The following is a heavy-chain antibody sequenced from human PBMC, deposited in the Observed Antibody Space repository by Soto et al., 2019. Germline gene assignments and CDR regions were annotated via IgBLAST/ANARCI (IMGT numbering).Heavy chain of an antibody. CDR3: ARSQDSSEYIGVDY. J-gene: IGHJ4*02. Sequence: QVQLVESGGGVVQPGRSLRLSCAASGFTFSSYGMHWVRQAPGKGLEWVAVISYDGSNKYYADSVKGRFTISRDNSKNTLYLQMNSLRAEDTAVYYCARSQDSSEYIGVDYWGQGTLVTVSS. CDR1: GFTFSSYG. D-gene: IGHD6-19*01. V-gene: IGHV3-30*03. CDR2: ISYDGSNK.